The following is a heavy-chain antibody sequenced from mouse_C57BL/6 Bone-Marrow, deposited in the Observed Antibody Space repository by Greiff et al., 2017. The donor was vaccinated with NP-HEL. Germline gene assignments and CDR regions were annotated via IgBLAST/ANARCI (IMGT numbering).Heavy chain of an antibody. D-gene: IGHD1-1*01. J-gene: IGHJ2*01. V-gene: IGHV1-50*01. CDR3: ARWGITTGRYYFDY. CDR2: IDPSDSYT. CDR1: GYTFTSYW. Sequence: VQLQQPGAELVKPGASVKLSCKASGYTFTSYWMQWVKQRPGQGLEWIGEIDPSDSYTNYNQKFKGKATLTVDTSSSTAYMQLSSLTSEDSAVYYCARWGITTGRYYFDYWGQGTTLTVSS.